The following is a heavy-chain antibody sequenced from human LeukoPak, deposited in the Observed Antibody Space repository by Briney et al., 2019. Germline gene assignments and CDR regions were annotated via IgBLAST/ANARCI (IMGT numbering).Heavy chain of an antibody. CDR1: GGSISSYY. V-gene: IGHV4-59*01. CDR2: IYYSGST. J-gene: IGHJ6*02. D-gene: IGHD3-16*01. CDR3: ARGGEFYMAYYGMDV. Sequence: PSETLSLTCTVSGGSISSYYWSWIRQPPGKGLEWIGYIYYSGSTNYNPSLKSRVTISVDTSKNQFSLKLSSVTAADTAVYYCARGGEFYMAYYGMDVWGQGTTVTVSS.